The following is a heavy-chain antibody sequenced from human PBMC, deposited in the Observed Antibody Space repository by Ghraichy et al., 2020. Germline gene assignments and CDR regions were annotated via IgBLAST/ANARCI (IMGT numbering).Heavy chain of an antibody. V-gene: IGHV3-30*04. CDR2: ISYDGSNQ. D-gene: IGHD4-17*01. CDR3: ARDLYADYTSY. Sequence: GSLRLSCAASGFTFSAFAMHWVRQTPGKGLEWVGVISYDGSNQFYADSVKGRFTISRDDSKNTVYLQMNGLRAEDTAVYYCARDLYADYTSYWGQGTLVIVSS. CDR1: GFTFSAFA. J-gene: IGHJ4*02.